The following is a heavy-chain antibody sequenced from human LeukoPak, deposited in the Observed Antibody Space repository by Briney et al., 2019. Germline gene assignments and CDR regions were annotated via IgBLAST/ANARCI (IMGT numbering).Heavy chain of an antibody. J-gene: IGHJ4*02. CDR2: ISATGAST. Sequence: GGSLRLSCVGSGFIFSKYAMNWVRQAPGKGLEWVSAISATGASTYYIDSVKGRFTISRDNSNNTLYLQMNSLRAEDTARYYWAKDLWHLVRMIDHWGQGILVIAST. V-gene: IGHV3-23*01. CDR3: AKDLWHLVRMIDH. D-gene: IGHD6-6*01. CDR1: GFIFSKYA.